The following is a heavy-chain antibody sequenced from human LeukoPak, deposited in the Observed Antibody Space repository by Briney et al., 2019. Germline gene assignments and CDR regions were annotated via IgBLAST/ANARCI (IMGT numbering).Heavy chain of an antibody. CDR3: ARDFTYGGYNY. CDR2: INPNSSGT. D-gene: IGHD5-12*01. Sequence: ASVKVSCKASGYTFTGYYMHWVRQAPGQGLEWMGWINPNSSGTNYGQKFQGRVTMTRDTSISTAYMELSRRRSDYTAVYYCARDFTYGGYNYWGQGTLVTVSS. V-gene: IGHV1-2*02. CDR1: GYTFTGYY. J-gene: IGHJ4*02.